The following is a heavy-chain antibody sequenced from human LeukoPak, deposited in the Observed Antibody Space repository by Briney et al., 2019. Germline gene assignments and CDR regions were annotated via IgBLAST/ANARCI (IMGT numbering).Heavy chain of an antibody. D-gene: IGHD2-2*01. Sequence: PSDTLSLTCAVYGGSFSGYYWSWIRQPQGKGLEWIGEINHSGSTNYNPSLKSRVTISVDTSKNQFSLKLSSVTAADTAVYYCASPYRYCSSTSCYAVWGQGTLVTVSS. V-gene: IGHV4-34*01. CDR1: GGSFSGYY. J-gene: IGHJ4*02. CDR2: INHSGST. CDR3: ASPYRYCSSTSCYAV.